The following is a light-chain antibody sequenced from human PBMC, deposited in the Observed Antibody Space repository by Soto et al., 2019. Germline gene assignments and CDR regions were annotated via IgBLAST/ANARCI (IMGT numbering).Light chain of an antibody. V-gene: IGLV2-14*01. CDR3: SSYTNINTRACV. J-gene: IGLJ1*01. Sequence: QSVLTQPASVSGSPGQSITISCTGTSSDVGGSDYVSWYQQHPGKVPKVMIYEVSNRPSGVSTRFSGSKSGTTASLTISGLQAEDEAAYYCSSYTNINTRACVFGTGTKLTVL. CDR2: EVS. CDR1: SSDVGGSDY.